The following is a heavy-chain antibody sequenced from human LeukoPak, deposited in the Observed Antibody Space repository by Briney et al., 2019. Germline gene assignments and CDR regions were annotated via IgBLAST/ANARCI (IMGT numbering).Heavy chain of an antibody. Sequence: ASVKVSCKASGYTFTSYYMHWVRQAPGQGLEWMGRINPNSGGTNYAQKFQGRVTMTRDTSISTAYMEPSRLRSDDTAVYYCARERWGSSCYWGQGTLVTVSS. CDR1: GYTFTSYY. CDR3: ARERWGSSCY. J-gene: IGHJ4*02. CDR2: INPNSGGT. D-gene: IGHD7-27*01. V-gene: IGHV1-2*06.